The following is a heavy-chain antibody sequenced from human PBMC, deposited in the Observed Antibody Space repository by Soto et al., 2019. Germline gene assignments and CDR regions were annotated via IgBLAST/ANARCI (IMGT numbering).Heavy chain of an antibody. J-gene: IGHJ5*02. CDR3: AGRALDSSSIGGWFEP. V-gene: IGHV3-74*01. Sequence: EVQMMESGGGIVQPGGSLRLSCAASRFIFSDNWMHWVRQPTGKGLEWVSRISPDGSRTIYADSVRGRCTISRDNARNAIDLETTSRPTEDKEVYYCAGRALDSSSIGGWFEPWGQGTMDTVS. CDR2: ISPDGSRT. CDR1: RFIFSDNW. D-gene: IGHD6-6*01.